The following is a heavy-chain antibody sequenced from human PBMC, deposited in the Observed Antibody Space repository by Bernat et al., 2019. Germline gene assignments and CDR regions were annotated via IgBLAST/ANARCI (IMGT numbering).Heavy chain of an antibody. CDR2: IWYDGSNK. CDR1: GFTFSSYG. Sequence: QVQLVESGGGVVQPGRSLRLSCVASGFTFSSYGMHWVRQAPGKGLEWVALIWYDGSNKYYADSVKGRFTISRDNSKNTLYLQMNSLRAEDTAVYYCARDYGSGMDVWGQGTTVTVSS. J-gene: IGHJ6*02. CDR3: ARDYGSGMDV. D-gene: IGHD3-10*01. V-gene: IGHV3-33*01.